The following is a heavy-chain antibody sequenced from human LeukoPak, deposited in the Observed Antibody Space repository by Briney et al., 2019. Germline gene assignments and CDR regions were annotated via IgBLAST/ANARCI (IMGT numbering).Heavy chain of an antibody. V-gene: IGHV3-30-3*01. D-gene: IGHD3-10*01. CDR3: AREVVTMVRGVDMGMDV. CDR2: ISYDGSNK. CDR1: GFTFSSYA. Sequence: GGSLRLSCAASGFTFSSYAMHWVRQAPGKGLEWVAVISYDGSNKYYADSVKGRFTISRDNSKNTLYLQMNSLRAEDTAVYYCAREVVTMVRGVDMGMDVWGQGTTVTVSS. J-gene: IGHJ6*02.